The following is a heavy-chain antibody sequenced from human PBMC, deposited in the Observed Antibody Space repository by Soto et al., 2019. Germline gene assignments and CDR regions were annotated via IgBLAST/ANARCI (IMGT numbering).Heavy chain of an antibody. CDR1: GYSFTSYD. D-gene: IGHD6-6*01. Sequence: QVQLVQSGAEVKKPGASVKVSCKASGYSFTSYDINWVRQATGQGLEWMGWMNPNSGDTGYAQKFQGRVTMTRNTSISTAYMELSSLRSEDTAVYYCARVSMGSSSEDFQHWGQGTLVTVSS. J-gene: IGHJ1*01. CDR2: MNPNSGDT. CDR3: ARVSMGSSSEDFQH. V-gene: IGHV1-8*01.